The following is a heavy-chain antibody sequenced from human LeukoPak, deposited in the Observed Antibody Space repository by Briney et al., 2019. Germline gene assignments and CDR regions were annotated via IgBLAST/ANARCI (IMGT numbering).Heavy chain of an antibody. CDR1: GFTFESYE. J-gene: IGHJ4*02. CDR2: ISSSGTTI. CDR3: ARDGWLPY. D-gene: IGHD5-12*01. Sequence: GGSLRLSCAASGFTFESYEMNWVRQAPGKGLEWVSYISSSGTTIYYADSEKGRFTISRDNAKYSLYLQMDSLRVEDTAVYYCARDGWLPYWGQGTLVTVSS. V-gene: IGHV3-48*03.